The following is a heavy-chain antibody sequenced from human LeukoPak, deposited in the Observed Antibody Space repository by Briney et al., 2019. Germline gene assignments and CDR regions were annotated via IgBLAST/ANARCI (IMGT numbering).Heavy chain of an antibody. V-gene: IGHV1-69*05. D-gene: IGHD6-6*01. CDR1: GGTFSSYA. J-gene: IGHJ3*02. Sequence: ASVKVSCKASGGTFSSYAIGWARQAPGQGLEWMGGIIPIFGTANYAQKFQGRVTITTDESTSTAYMELSSLRSEDTAVYYCARSSIAPSDAFDIWGQGTMVTVSS. CDR2: IIPIFGTA. CDR3: ARSSIAPSDAFDI.